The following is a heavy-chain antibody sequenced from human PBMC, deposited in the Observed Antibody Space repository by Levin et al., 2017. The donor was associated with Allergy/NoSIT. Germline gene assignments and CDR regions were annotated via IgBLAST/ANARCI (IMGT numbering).Heavy chain of an antibody. Sequence: GESLKISCAASGFTFSSYGMHWVRQAPGKGLEWVAVIWYDGSNKYYADSVKGRFTISRDNSKNTLYLQMNSLRAEDTAVYYCARDQEAVAVAGGYSYGYRGPHYYGMDVWGQGTTVTVSS. CDR3: ARDQEAVAVAGGYSYGYRGPHYYGMDV. CDR2: IWYDGSNK. CDR1: GFTFSSYG. J-gene: IGHJ6*02. D-gene: IGHD5-18*01. V-gene: IGHV3-33*01.